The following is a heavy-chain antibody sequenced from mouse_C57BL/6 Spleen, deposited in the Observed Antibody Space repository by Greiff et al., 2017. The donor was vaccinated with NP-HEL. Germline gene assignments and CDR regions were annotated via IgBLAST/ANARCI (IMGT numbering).Heavy chain of an antibody. CDR3: ARLWDYYAMDY. V-gene: IGHV5-6*01. J-gene: IGHJ4*01. Sequence: DVHLVESGGDLVKPGGSLKLSCAASGFTFSSYGMSWVRQTPDKRLEWVATISSGGSYTYYPDSVKGRFTISRDNAKNTLYLQMSSLKSEDTAMYYCARLWDYYAMDYWGQGTSVTVSS. CDR2: ISSGGSYT. CDR1: GFTFSSYG. D-gene: IGHD1-1*02.